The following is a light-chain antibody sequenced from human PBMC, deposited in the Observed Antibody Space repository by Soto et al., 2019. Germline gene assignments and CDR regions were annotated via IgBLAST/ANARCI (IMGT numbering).Light chain of an antibody. CDR3: CSYAGSTV. CDR1: SSDVGSYNL. J-gene: IGLJ2*01. CDR2: EGS. Sequence: QSVLTQPASVSGSPGQSITISCTGTSSDVGSYNLVSWYQQHPGKAPKLMIYEGSTRPSGVSNRFSGSKSGNTASLTISGLQAEDEADYYCCSYAGSTVFGGGTKLTVL. V-gene: IGLV2-23*01.